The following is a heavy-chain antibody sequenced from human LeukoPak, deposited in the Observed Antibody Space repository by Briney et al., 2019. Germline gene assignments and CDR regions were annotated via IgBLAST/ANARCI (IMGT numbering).Heavy chain of an antibody. J-gene: IGHJ4*02. CDR1: GFPFSAYA. Sequence: GGSLRLSCAASGFPFSAYAMHWVRQAPGKGLEWVAVLLDERRNNYANSVKGRFTISRDISKDTLYLQMDSLRAEDTAVYYCARDRRWELPGGDYWGQGTLVTVSS. V-gene: IGHV3-33*01. CDR3: ARDRRWELPGGDY. D-gene: IGHD1-26*01. CDR2: LLDERRN.